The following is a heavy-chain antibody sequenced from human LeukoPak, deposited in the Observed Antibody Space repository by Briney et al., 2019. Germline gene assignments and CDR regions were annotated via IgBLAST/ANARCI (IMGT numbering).Heavy chain of an antibody. CDR3: ARTVTTRARVDY. D-gene: IGHD4-11*01. Sequence: SETLSLTCTVSGGSISSSSYYWGWIRQPPGKGLEWIGSIYYSGSTYYNPSLKSRVTISVDTSKNQFSLKLSSVTAADTAVYYCARTVTTRARVDYWGQGTLVTVSS. V-gene: IGHV4-39*07. CDR1: GGSISSSSYY. CDR2: IYYSGST. J-gene: IGHJ4*02.